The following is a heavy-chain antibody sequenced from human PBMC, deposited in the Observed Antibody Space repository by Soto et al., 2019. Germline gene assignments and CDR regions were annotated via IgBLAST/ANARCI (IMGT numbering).Heavy chain of an antibody. CDR2: ISYDGSNK. J-gene: IGHJ6*02. V-gene: IGHV3-30-3*01. CDR1: GFTFSSYA. CDR3: AIEATAMVTGYYYYYYGMDV. D-gene: IGHD5-18*01. Sequence: GGSLRLSCAASGFTFSSYAMHWVRQAPGKGLEWVAVISYDGSNKYYADSVKGRFTISRDNSKNTLYLQMNSLRAEDTAVYYCAIEATAMVTGYYYYYYGMDVWGQGTTVTVSS.